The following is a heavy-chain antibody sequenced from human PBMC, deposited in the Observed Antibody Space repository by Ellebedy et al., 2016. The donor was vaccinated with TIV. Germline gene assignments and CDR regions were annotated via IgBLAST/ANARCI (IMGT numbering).Heavy chain of an antibody. J-gene: IGHJ4*02. D-gene: IGHD1-26*01. CDR3: ARTFTERLGGSTTHWVLDF. CDR2: ISSGGST. CDR1: GFSFRSYW. Sequence: ESLKISCAASGFSFRSYWMSWVRQPPGKGLEWIGHISSGGSTYYSHSLKSRVTISFDTSRNQFSLRLKAVTAADTAVYYCARTFTERLGGSTTHWVLDFWGQGSLVTASS. V-gene: IGHV4-59*01.